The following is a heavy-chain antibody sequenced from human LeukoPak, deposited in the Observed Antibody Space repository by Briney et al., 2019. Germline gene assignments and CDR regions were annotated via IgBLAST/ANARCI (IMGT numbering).Heavy chain of an antibody. CDR1: GGSISNYY. J-gene: IGHJ4*02. D-gene: IGHD2-2*01. V-gene: IGHV4-4*07. CDR3: ARTLFSPYCSSTSCYRGFFDY. Sequence: PPETLSLTCNVSGGSISNYYWSWIRQPAGKGLELIGRIYTSGSTNYNPSLKSRVTMSVDTSKNQFSLKLSSVTAADTAVYYCARTLFSPYCSSTSCYRGFFDYWGQGTLVTVSS. CDR2: IYTSGST.